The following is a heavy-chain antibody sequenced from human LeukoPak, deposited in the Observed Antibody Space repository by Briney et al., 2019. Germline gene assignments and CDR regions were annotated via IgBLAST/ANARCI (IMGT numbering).Heavy chain of an antibody. CDR3: ARRSYRYYYDY. CDR2: IYYGGST. D-gene: IGHD3-16*02. V-gene: IGHV4-39*01. J-gene: IGHJ4*02. CDR1: GGSISSSNFY. Sequence: SETLSLTCTVSGGSISSSNFYWGWIRQPPGKGLEWIGSIYYGGSTYYNPSLKSRVTIAVDTSKNRFSLKLNSVTAADTAVYYCARRSYRYYYDYWGQGTLVTVSS.